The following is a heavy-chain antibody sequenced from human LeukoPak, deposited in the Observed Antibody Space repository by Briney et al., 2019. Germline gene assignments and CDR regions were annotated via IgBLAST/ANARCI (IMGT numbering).Heavy chain of an antibody. J-gene: IGHJ4*02. CDR1: GFTFSTYW. CDR2: ISSDASIT. V-gene: IGHV3-74*01. CDR3: ATSARTYTGSSLDY. D-gene: IGHD2-15*01. Sequence: GGSLRLSCAASGFTFSTYWMHWVRQDPGKGLVWVSRISSDASITSYADPVKGRFTISRDSAKNTLYLQMNSLRAEDTALYYCATSARTYTGSSLDYWGQGTLVTVSS.